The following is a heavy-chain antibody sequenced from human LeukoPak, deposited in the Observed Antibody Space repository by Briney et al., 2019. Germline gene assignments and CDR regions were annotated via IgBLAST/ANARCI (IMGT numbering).Heavy chain of an antibody. CDR1: GDSVSNNNAA. J-gene: IGHJ4*02. CDR2: TFYRSKWYY. V-gene: IGHV6-1*01. CDR3: AREGRRISGGTLSLDY. D-gene: IGHD2-15*01. Sequence: QTLSLTCAISGDSVSNNNAAWNWIRQSPSRGLEWLGRTFYRSKWYYDYAVSVKSRITINSDTSKNQFSLQLTYVNPEDTAVYYCAREGRRISGGTLSLDYWGQGTLVTVSS.